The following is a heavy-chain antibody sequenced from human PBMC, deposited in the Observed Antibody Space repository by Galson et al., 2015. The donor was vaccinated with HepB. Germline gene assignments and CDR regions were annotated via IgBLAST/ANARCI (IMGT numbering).Heavy chain of an antibody. CDR1: GSTFNSYA. Sequence: SLRLSCAASGSTFNSYAMSWVRQAPGKGLEWVSSISASGVSTYYADSVKGRFTISRDNSKNTLYLQMDTLRAEDTAVYYCAKGLSTRGSWFDPWGQGTLVTVSS. CDR3: AKGLSTRGSWFDP. CDR2: ISASGVST. J-gene: IGHJ5*02. V-gene: IGHV3-23*01. D-gene: IGHD3-16*01.